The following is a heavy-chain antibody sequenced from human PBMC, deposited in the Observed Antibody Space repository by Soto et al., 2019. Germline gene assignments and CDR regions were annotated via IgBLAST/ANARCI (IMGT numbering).Heavy chain of an antibody. Sequence: SQTLSLTCAISGDSVSSNSAAWNWIRQSPSRGLEWLGRTYYRSKWYNDYAVSVKSRITINPDTSKNQFSLKLTSVTAADTAVYYCARRERADGTDWWFDPWGQGTLVTVSS. CDR1: GDSVSSNSAA. V-gene: IGHV6-1*01. CDR3: ARRERADGTDWWFDP. D-gene: IGHD6-13*01. J-gene: IGHJ5*02. CDR2: TYYRSKWYN.